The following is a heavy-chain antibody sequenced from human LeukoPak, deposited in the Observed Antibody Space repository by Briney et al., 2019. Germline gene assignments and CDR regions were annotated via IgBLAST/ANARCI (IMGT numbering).Heavy chain of an antibody. Sequence: TGGSLRLSCAVSGLTFSGRAMTWVRQAPGQGLQWVSSIDISGDNTAYADAVKGRFTISRDSSRSTLYLQMNDLRVEDSAIYYCANEIRPNDYWGQGTLVTVSS. CDR3: ANEIRPNDY. V-gene: IGHV3-23*01. CDR2: IDISGDNT. CDR1: GLTFSGRA. J-gene: IGHJ4*02.